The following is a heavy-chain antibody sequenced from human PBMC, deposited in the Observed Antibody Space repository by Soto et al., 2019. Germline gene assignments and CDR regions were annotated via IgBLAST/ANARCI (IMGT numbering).Heavy chain of an antibody. D-gene: IGHD1-20*01. CDR1: GGSISGSYYY. CDR3: ATSQKGFNWNYFDH. V-gene: IGHV4-39*01. Sequence: LSLTCAVSGGSISGSYYYWAWLRQSPGKGPEWIGSVFYTGFTSYNPSLESRVSVSVDTSKSQFSLKLSAVTAADTAVYYCATSQKGFNWNYFDHWGQGALVTVSS. CDR2: VFYTGFT. J-gene: IGHJ4*02.